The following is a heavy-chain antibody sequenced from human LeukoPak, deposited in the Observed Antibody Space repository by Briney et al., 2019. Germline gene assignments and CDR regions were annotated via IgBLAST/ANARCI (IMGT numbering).Heavy chain of an antibody. CDR1: GGSISSGGYY. CDR3: ARVFEAPYCSSTSCYPGTSYYYYYYMDV. V-gene: IGHV4-31*03. Sequence: PSQTLSLTCTVSGGSISSGGYYWGWIRQHPGKGLEWIGYIYYSGSTYYNPSLKSRATISVDTSKNQFSLKLSSVTAADTAVYYCARVFEAPYCSSTSCYPGTSYYYYYYMDVWGKGTTVTVSS. CDR2: IYYSGST. J-gene: IGHJ6*03. D-gene: IGHD2-2*01.